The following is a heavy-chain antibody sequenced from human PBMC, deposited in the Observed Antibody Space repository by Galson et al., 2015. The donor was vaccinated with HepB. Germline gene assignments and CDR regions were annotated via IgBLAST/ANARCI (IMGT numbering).Heavy chain of an antibody. D-gene: IGHD1-26*01. CDR2: INAGNGNT. Sequence: SVKVSCKASGYTFTSYAMHWVRQAPGQRLEWMGWINAGNGNTKYSQKFQGRVTITRDTSASTAYMELSSLRSEDTAVYYCARDVAVGATGYDAFDIWGQGTMVTVSS. V-gene: IGHV1-3*01. CDR3: ARDVAVGATGYDAFDI. J-gene: IGHJ3*02. CDR1: GYTFTSYA.